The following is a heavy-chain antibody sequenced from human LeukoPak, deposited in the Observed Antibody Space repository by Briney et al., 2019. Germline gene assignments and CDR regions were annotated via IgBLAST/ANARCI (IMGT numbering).Heavy chain of an antibody. CDR3: ARENLLGGFFDY. J-gene: IGHJ4*02. V-gene: IGHV3-33*01. D-gene: IGHD5-12*01. CDR2: IWYDGSNK. CDR1: GFTFSNYG. Sequence: PGGSLRLSCAASGFTFSNYGMHWVRQAPGKGLEWVAVIWYDGSNKYYEDSVKGRFTFSRDNSKNTLYLQMNSLRAEDTAVYYCARENLLGGFFDYWGQGILVTVSS.